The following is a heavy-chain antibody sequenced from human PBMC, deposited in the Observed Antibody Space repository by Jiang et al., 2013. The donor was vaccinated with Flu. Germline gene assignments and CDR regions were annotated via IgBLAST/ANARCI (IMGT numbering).Heavy chain of an antibody. V-gene: IGHV4-38-2*02. CDR2: ISHAGTT. CDR3: AKDVINNSVGVYYSYMDV. J-gene: IGHJ6*03. D-gene: IGHD1-20*01. CDR1: NYSITTDYY. Sequence: QTLSLTCTVSNYSITTDYYWGWVRQPPGKGLEWIGSISHAGTTYYKPSLKSRVTISVDTSKNQFSLKLRSVTAADTAIYYCAKDVINNSVGVYYSYMDVWGRGTTVTVSS.